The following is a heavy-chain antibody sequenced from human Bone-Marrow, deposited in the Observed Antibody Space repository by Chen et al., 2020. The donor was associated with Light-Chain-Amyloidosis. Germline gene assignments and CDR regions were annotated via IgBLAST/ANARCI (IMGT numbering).Heavy chain of an antibody. J-gene: IGHJ6*03. CDR3: AREGTAMGRGQFLNFFYYMDV. Sequence: GSGPGLVMPSQTLSLTCSVSGASMTNGSHSWSWIRLPAGKGLEWIGRIYTSGNTNYSPSLKSRVTISVDTSKNQFSLKLNSVTAADTAVYYCAREGTAMGRGQFLNFFYYMDVWGKGTTVTVSS. D-gene: IGHD5-18*01. CDR2: IYTSGNT. V-gene: IGHV4-61*02. CDR1: GASMTNGSHS.